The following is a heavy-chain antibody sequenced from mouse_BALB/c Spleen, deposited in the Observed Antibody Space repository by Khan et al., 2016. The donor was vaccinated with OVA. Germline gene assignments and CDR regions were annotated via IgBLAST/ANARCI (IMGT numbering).Heavy chain of an antibody. D-gene: IGHD1-1*01. CDR2: TNPTNGRT. J-gene: IGHJ2*01. CDR3: ARIKKIVATYFDY. CDR1: GYTFTSYW. Sequence: QVQLQQSGAELVKAGASVKMSCKASGYTFTSYWMHWVKQRLGQGLEWFAETNPTNGRTYYNEKFKSKATLTVDKSSSTAYMLLRGATVEDSAVDYCARIKKIVATYFDYWGQGTTLTVSS. V-gene: IGHV1S81*02.